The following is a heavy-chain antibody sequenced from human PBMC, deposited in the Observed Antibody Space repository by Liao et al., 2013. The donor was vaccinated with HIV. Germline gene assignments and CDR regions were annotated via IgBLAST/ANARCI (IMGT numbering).Heavy chain of an antibody. D-gene: IGHD3-10*01. J-gene: IGHJ5*02. CDR1: GGPISNYY. CDR3: ARGGSYNWFDP. Sequence: QVQLQESGSGLVNPSETLSLTCSVSGGPISNYYWSWIRQPPGKGLEWIGYIYYSGSTNYNPSLKSRVTISVDTSKNQFSLKLSSVTAADTAVYYCARGGSYNWFDPWGQGTLVTVSS. V-gene: IGHV4-59*01. CDR2: IYYSGST.